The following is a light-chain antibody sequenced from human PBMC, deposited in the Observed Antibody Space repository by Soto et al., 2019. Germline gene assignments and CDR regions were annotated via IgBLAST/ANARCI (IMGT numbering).Light chain of an antibody. CDR1: ISNIGSNT. CDR2: NDD. V-gene: IGLV1-44*01. J-gene: IGLJ2*01. CDR3: AVWDDSLCGFVA. Sequence: QSVLTQPPSASGAPGQSVSISCSGSISNIGSNTVNWYQQLPGTAPRLLIYNDDRRPSGVPDRFSGSKSGTSASLAISGLQPEDEADYHCAVWDDSLCGFVAFGGGTKLTVL.